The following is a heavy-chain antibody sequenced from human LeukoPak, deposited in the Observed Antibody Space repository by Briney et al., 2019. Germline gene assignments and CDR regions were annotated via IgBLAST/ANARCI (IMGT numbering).Heavy chain of an antibody. CDR3: ARQEADFWSGYSDY. V-gene: IGHV4-39*01. CDR2: IYYSGST. CDR1: GGSISSSNYY. Sequence: PSETLSLTCTVSGGSISSSNYYWGWIRQPPGKGLEWIGSIYYSGSTYYNPSLKSRVTISVDTSKNQFSLKLSSVTAADTAVYYCARQEADFWSGYSDYWGQGTLVTVSS. J-gene: IGHJ4*02. D-gene: IGHD3-3*01.